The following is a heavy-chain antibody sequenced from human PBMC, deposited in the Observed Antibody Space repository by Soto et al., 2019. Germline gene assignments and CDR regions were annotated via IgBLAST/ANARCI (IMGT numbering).Heavy chain of an antibody. CDR1: GCTFSSYG. Sequence: GGSMRLSCAAAGCTFSSYGRTWVRKAPGKGLEWVSSISGSSFSTYYAGSVKGRFTISRDNSKNTLFLQMNSLRAEDTAVYYCAKDAMITSGGVIGYFDDWGQGTLVTVSS. V-gene: IGHV3-23*01. CDR3: AKDAMITSGGVIGYFDD. CDR2: ISGSSFST. D-gene: IGHD3-16*02. J-gene: IGHJ4*02.